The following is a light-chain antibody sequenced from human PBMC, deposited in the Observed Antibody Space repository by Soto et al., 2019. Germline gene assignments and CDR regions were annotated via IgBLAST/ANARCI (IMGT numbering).Light chain of an antibody. Sequence: DIVMTQSPLSLPVTPGEPASISCRSSQSLLHSNGNTYLDWYLQKPGQSPQLLIYFVSTRASGVPDRFSGSGSGTDFTLKISRVEAEDVGVYYCMHALQTPLTFGGGTKVEIK. CDR1: QSLLHSNGNTY. V-gene: IGKV2-28*01. J-gene: IGKJ4*01. CDR2: FVS. CDR3: MHALQTPLT.